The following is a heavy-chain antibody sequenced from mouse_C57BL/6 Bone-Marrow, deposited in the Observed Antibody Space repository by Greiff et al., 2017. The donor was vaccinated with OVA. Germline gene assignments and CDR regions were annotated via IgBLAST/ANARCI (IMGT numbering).Heavy chain of an antibody. CDR3: ARGDYYGTLFDY. Sequence: QVQLKESGAELVRPGSSVKLSCKASGYTFTSYWMHWVKQRPIQGLEWIGNIDPSDSETHYNQKFKDKATLTVDKSSSTAYMQLSSLTSEDSAVYYCARGDYYGTLFDYWGQGTTLTVSS. J-gene: IGHJ2*01. D-gene: IGHD1-1*01. CDR2: IDPSDSET. V-gene: IGHV1-52*01. CDR1: GYTFTSYW.